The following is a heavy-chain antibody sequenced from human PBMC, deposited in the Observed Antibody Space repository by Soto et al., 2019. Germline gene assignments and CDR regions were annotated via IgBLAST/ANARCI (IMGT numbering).Heavy chain of an antibody. CDR1: GYTFTRYI. CDR2: MNASSGNT. D-gene: IGHD3-3*01. V-gene: IGHV1-8*01. CDR3: ASPARNYDFWSGYSFDI. Sequence: ASGKVSCKTPGYTFTRYIIHWVRQAPGQRLEWMGWMNASSGNTGYAQKFQGRVTMTRNTSISTAYMELSSLRSEDTAVYYCASPARNYDFWSGYSFDIWGQGTMVTVSS. J-gene: IGHJ3*02.